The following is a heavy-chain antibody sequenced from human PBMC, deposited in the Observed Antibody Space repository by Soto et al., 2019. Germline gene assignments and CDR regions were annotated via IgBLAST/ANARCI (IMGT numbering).Heavy chain of an antibody. CDR1: GYTFTSYG. J-gene: IGHJ4*02. CDR3: ARQSKQLWKYYFAY. Sequence: QVQLVQSGAEVKKPGASVKVSCKASGYTFTSYGIIWVRQAPGQGLEWMGWISAYNGNTNYAQKLQGRVTMTTDTPTSTAYMGGRGRSFNNTAVYYGARQSKQLWKYYFAYWARGPLVTVSS. CDR2: ISAYNGNT. D-gene: IGHD2-21*01. V-gene: IGHV1-18*01.